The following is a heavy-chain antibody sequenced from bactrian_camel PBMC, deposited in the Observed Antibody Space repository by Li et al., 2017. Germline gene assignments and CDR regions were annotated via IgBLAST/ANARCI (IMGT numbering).Heavy chain of an antibody. V-gene: IGHV3S1*01. J-gene: IGHJ4*01. Sequence: HVQLVESGGGSVQAGGSLTLSCAVSTYTTSSNCVAWFRQAPGKEREAVAVTGADAATQYADSVKGRFTNSQDSAKSTVYLQLSRVKAEDTAMYYCAADEDAYGASWTTQDEYGYWGQGTQVTVS. CDR1: TYTTSSNC. CDR3: AADEDAYGASWTTQDEYGY. D-gene: IGHD3*01. CDR2: TGADAAT.